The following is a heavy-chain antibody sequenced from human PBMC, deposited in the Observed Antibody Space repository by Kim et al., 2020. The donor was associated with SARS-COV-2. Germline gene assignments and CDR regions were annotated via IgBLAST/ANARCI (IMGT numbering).Heavy chain of an antibody. Sequence: SETLSLTCTVSGGSISSGGYYWSWIRQHPGKGLEWIGYIYYSGSTYYNPSLKSRVTISVDTSKNQFSLKLSSVTAADTAVYYCARNYGAQLGAFDIWGQGTMVTVSS. J-gene: IGHJ3*02. CDR3: ARNYGAQLGAFDI. V-gene: IGHV4-31*03. CDR2: IYYSGST. D-gene: IGHD4-17*01. CDR1: GGSISSGGYY.